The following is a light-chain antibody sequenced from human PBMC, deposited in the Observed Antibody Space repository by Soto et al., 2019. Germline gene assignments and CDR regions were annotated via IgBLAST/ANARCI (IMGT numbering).Light chain of an antibody. Sequence: EIVLTQSPGTLSLSPAERATLSCRASQSVSSSYLAWYQQKPGQAPRLLMYATSNRATDIPDRFSGSGSGTDFTLTISRLEPEDFAVYYCQQYVTSPRTFGQGTKVEIK. CDR2: ATS. CDR3: QQYVTSPRT. V-gene: IGKV3-20*01. CDR1: QSVSSSY. J-gene: IGKJ1*01.